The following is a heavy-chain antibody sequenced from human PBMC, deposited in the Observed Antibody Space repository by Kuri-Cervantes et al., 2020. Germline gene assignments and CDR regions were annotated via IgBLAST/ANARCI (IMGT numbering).Heavy chain of an antibody. CDR2: INPNSGGT. V-gene: IGHV1-2*02. J-gene: IGHJ4*02. CDR1: GYTFTSYG. Sequence: ASVKVSCKASGYTFTSYGISWVRQAPGQGLEWMGWINPNSGGTNYAQKFQGRVTMTRDTSISTAYMELSRLRSDDTAVYYCARGLGSSSSVLKGWGQGTLVTVSS. D-gene: IGHD6-13*01. CDR3: ARGLGSSSSVLKG.